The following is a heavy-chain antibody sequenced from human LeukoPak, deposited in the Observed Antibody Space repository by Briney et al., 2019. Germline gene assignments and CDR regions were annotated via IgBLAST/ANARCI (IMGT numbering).Heavy chain of an antibody. CDR2: ITGSSSTT. J-gene: IGHJ4*02. Sequence: GGSLRLSCATSGFALSSYSMNWVRQAPGKGLEWVSYITGSSSTTHYAESVKGRFTISRDNAKNSLYLQMNNLRDEDTAVYYCTRDPNALDYWGQGTLVTVSS. V-gene: IGHV3-48*02. CDR1: GFALSSYS. CDR3: TRDPNALDY.